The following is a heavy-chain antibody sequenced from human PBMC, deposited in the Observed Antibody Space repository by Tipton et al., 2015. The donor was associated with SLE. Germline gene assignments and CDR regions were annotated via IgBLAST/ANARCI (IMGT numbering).Heavy chain of an antibody. V-gene: IGHV3-33*01. CDR1: GFTFSSYG. CDR3: AREMLLYSSSWQGFDY. J-gene: IGHJ4*02. D-gene: IGHD6-13*01. CDR2: IWYDGSNK. Sequence: RSLRLSCAASGFTFSSYGMHWVRQAPGKGLEWVAVIWYDGSNKYYADSVKGRFTISRDNSKNTLYLQMNSLRAEDTAVYYCAREMLLYSSSWQGFDYWGQGTLVTVSS.